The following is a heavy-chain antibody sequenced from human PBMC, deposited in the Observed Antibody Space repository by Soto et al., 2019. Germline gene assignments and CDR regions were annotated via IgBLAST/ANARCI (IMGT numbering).Heavy chain of an antibody. CDR3: ARACPYYYDSSGYKDVPSDAFDI. CDR2: IYYSGST. J-gene: IGHJ3*02. D-gene: IGHD3-22*01. CDR1: GGSISSGGYY. Sequence: SETLSLTCTVSGGSISSGGYYWSWIRQHPGKGLEWIGYIYYSGSTYYNPSLKSRVTISVDTSKNQFSLKLSSVTAADTAVYYCARACPYYYDSSGYKDVPSDAFDIWGQGTMVTVSS. V-gene: IGHV4-31*03.